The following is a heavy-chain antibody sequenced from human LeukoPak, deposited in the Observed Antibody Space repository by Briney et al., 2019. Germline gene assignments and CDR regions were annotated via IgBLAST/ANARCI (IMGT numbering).Heavy chain of an antibody. CDR2: IYYSGST. J-gene: IGHJ6*02. CDR3: ARRPRRYYYDSSGYLINYYYYGMDV. D-gene: IGHD3-22*01. Sequence: SETLSLTCTVSGGSISSSSYYWGWIRQPPGKGLEWIGSIYYSGSTYYNPSLKSRVTISVDTSKNQFSLKLSSVTAADTAVYYCARRPRRYYYDSSGYLINYYYYGMDVWGQGTTVTVSS. CDR1: GGSISSSSYY. V-gene: IGHV4-39*01.